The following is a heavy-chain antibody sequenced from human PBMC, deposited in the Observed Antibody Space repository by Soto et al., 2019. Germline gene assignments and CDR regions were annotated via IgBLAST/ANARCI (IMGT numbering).Heavy chain of an antibody. CDR2: MYPNNGQT. Sequence: ASVKVSCKASGYTFTNFDFNWVRQATGQGLEWMGWMYPNNGQTAYARTFQGRVTMTWNSSISTAYMELSSLTSEDTAVYYCATMIRGLIHWLDPWGQGTLVTVSS. CDR3: ATMIRGLIHWLDP. V-gene: IGHV1-8*01. J-gene: IGHJ5*02. CDR1: GYTFTNFD. D-gene: IGHD3-16*01.